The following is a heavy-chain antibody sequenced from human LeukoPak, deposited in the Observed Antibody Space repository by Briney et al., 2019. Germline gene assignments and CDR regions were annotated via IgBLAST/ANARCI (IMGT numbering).Heavy chain of an antibody. CDR2: INSDGSGT. CDR1: GFTFSSYW. J-gene: IGHJ3*02. V-gene: IGHV3-74*01. CDR3: ARDRLTNDAFDI. D-gene: IGHD2-8*01. Sequence: GRSLRLSCAASGFTFSSYWMHWVRQAPGKGLVWASRINSDGSGTSDADFVKGRFTISRDNSRNTLYLQMNSLGAEDTAMYYCARDRLTNDAFDIWGQGTMVTVSS.